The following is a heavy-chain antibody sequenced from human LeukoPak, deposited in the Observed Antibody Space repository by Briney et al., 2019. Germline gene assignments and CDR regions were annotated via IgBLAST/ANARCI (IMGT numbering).Heavy chain of an antibody. CDR3: ARASYSSGWNDY. D-gene: IGHD6-19*01. Sequence: SETLSLTCAVYGGSFSGYYWSWIRQPPGKGLEWIGEINHSGSTNYNPSLKSRVTISVDTSKNQFSLKLSSVTAADTAVYYCARASYSSGWNDYWGQGTLVTVSS. J-gene: IGHJ4*02. CDR2: INHSGST. V-gene: IGHV4-34*01. CDR1: GGSFSGYY.